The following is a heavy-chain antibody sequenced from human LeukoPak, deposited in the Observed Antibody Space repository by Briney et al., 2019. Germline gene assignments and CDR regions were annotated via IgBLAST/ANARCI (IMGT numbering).Heavy chain of an antibody. CDR2: ISAYNGNT. D-gene: IGHD3-22*01. J-gene: IGHJ5*02. CDR3: ARDRSLYYYDSSGLEGFDP. CDR1: GYTFTSYG. Sequence: ASVMVSCKASGYTFTSYGISWVRQAPGQGLEWMGWISAYNGNTNYAQKLQGRVTMTTDTSTSTAYMELRSLRSDDTAVYYCARDRSLYYYDSSGLEGFDPWGQGTLVTVSS. V-gene: IGHV1-18*01.